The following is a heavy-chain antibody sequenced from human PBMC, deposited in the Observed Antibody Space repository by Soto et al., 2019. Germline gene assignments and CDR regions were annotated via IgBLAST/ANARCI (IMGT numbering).Heavy chain of an antibody. J-gene: IGHJ3*02. CDR1: GYTFTSYG. CDR3: AAGVTYDGNFDI. V-gene: IGHV1-58*02. D-gene: IGHD5-12*01. CDR2: IVVGSGNT. Sequence: GASVKVSCKASGYTFTSYGISWVRQARGQRLEWIGWIVVGSGNTNYAQKFQERVSITRDMSTRTAYMELSSLRSEDTAVYYCAAGVTYDGNFDIWGQGTMVTVSS.